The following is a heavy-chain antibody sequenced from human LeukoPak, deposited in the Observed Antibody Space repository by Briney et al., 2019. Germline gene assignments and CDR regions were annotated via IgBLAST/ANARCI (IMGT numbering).Heavy chain of an antibody. J-gene: IGHJ5*02. CDR3: ARDHYDFWSGSLDWFDP. V-gene: IGHV4-39*07. CDR2: IYYSGST. CDR1: GGSISRSSYY. D-gene: IGHD3-3*01. Sequence: PSETLSLTCTVSGGSISRSSYYWGWIRQPPGKGLEWIGSIYYSGSTYYNPSLKSRVTISVDTSKNQFSLKLSSVTAADTAVYYCARDHYDFWSGSLDWFDPWGQGTLVTVSS.